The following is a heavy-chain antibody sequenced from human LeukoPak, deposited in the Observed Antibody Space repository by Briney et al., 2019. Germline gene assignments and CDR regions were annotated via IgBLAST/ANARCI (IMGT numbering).Heavy chain of an antibody. CDR1: GGTFISYA. CDR3: ARGIRGTRDHSYYYMDV. V-gene: IGHV1-69*13. Sequence: SVKVSCKASGGTFISYAITWVRQAPGQGLECMGGIIPIFGTANYAQKFQGRVTTTADESASTVYLELSSLRSDDTAVYYCARGIRGTRDHSYYYMDVWGKGTTVTVSS. D-gene: IGHD3-10*01. J-gene: IGHJ6*03. CDR2: IIPIFGTA.